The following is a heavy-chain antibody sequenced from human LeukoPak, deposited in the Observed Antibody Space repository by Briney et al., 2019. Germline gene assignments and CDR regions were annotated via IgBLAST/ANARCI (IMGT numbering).Heavy chain of an antibody. D-gene: IGHD5-24*01. CDR1: GFTFDDYG. J-gene: IGHJ4*02. CDR3: ARADGYNLGEYYFDY. Sequence: RTGGSLRLSCAASGFTFDDYGMSWVRQAPGKGLEWVSGINWNGGSTGYADSVKGRFTISRDNAKNSLYLQMNSLRAEDTALYYCARADGYNLGEYYFDYWGQGTLVTVSS. V-gene: IGHV3-20*04. CDR2: INWNGGST.